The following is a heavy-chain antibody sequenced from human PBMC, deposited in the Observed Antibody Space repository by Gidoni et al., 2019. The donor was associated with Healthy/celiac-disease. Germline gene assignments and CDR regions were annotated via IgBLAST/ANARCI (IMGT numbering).Heavy chain of an antibody. CDR1: GYTFNTYW. CDR3: ARSALSRGYSSGWFLH. D-gene: IGHD6-19*01. J-gene: IGHJ4*02. Sequence: EVQLVQSGAEVKKPGESMKISCQASGYTFNTYWIAWVRQMPGQGLEWMGIIYPADSDTRYSPSCEGHVTISADKSTTTADLQWSSLEASDTAMYYCARSALSRGYSSGWFLHWGQGTLVTVSS. CDR2: IYPADSDT. V-gene: IGHV5-51*01.